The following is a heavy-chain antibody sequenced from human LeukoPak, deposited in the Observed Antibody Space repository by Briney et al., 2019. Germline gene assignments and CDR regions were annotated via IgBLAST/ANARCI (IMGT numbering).Heavy chain of an antibody. V-gene: IGHV1-69*13. CDR3: ARANWGGYEHFDY. D-gene: IGHD5-12*01. J-gene: IGHJ4*02. Sequence: SVKVSCKASGGTFSSYAISWVRQAPGQGLEWMGGIIPIFGTANYAQKFQGRVTITADESTSTAYMELSRLRSEDTAVYYCARANWGGYEHFDYWGQGTLVTVSS. CDR1: GGTFSSYA. CDR2: IIPIFGTA.